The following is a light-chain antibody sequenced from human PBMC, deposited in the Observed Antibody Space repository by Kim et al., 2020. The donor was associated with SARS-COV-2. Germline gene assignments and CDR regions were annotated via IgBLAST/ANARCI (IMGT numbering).Light chain of an antibody. CDR3: QSYDSSKWV. Sequence: FMLTQPHSVSESPGKTVTISCTRSSGSIASNYVQWYQQRPGSSPTTVIYEDNQRPSGVPDRFSGSIDSSSNSASLTISGLKTEDEADYYCQSYDSSKWVFGGGTQLTV. V-gene: IGLV6-57*01. CDR1: SGSIASNY. CDR2: EDN. J-gene: IGLJ3*02.